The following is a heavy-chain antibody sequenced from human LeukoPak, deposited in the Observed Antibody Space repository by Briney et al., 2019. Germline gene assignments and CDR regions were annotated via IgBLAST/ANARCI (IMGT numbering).Heavy chain of an antibody. J-gene: IGHJ4*02. CDR2: ISNSGGST. CDR3: AKDRRNSWRNFDY. CDR1: GFTFTTCG. D-gene: IGHD6-13*01. Sequence: SGGSLRLSCSGSGFTFTTCGMSWVRQAPGKGLEWVSGISNSGGSTFYADSVKGRFTISRDKSTNTLFLQMNSLRVEDTAVYYCAKDRRNSWRNFDYWGQGTLVTVAS. V-gene: IGHV3-23*01.